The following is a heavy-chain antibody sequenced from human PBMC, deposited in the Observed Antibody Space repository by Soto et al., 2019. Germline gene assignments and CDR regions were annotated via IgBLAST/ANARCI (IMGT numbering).Heavy chain of an antibody. CDR3: ARQLTAAADIDN. V-gene: IGHV5-51*01. Sequence: PGESPKISCKGSGYGFASYWIAWVRQMPGKGLEWMGIIDPGVSETRYSPSFQGQVTISADKSITTAYLQWSSLKASDTAMYYCARQLTAAADIDNWGQGTLVTVSS. CDR2: IDPGVSET. CDR1: GYGFASYW. J-gene: IGHJ4*02. D-gene: IGHD6-13*01.